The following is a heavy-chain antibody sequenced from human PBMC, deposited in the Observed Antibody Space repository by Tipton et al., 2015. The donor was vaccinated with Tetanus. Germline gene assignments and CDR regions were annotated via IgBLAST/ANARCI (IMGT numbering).Heavy chain of an antibody. D-gene: IGHD5-18*01. CDR3: ARHLTYTYTSRYFDY. Sequence: TLSLTCAVSGGSISSGDYSWSWIRQPPGKGLEWIGYIYDSGSTSYSPSLKSRVTMSVDTSRNQFSLNLTSVTAADTAVYYCARHLTYTYTSRYFDYWGLGTLVTVSS. CDR2: IYDSGST. J-gene: IGHJ4*02. CDR1: GGSISSGDYS. V-gene: IGHV4-30-2*03.